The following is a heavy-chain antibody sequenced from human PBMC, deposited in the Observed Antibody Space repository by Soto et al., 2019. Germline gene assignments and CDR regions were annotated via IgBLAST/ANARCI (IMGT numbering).Heavy chain of an antibody. Sequence: QGQLVESGAGVVQPGRSLRISCAASGFAFSTYGMHWVRQAPGKGLEWVAVIWYDGSKKYYPDSVTGRFTISRDNSKNTLYLERYSMRVDDTAVYFCASGYFSSSSCYREVYYNYAMDVWGQGTTVTVSS. CDR2: IWYDGSKK. J-gene: IGHJ6*02. D-gene: IGHD2-2*03. CDR1: GFAFSTYG. CDR3: ASGYFSSSSCYREVYYNYAMDV. V-gene: IGHV3-33*01.